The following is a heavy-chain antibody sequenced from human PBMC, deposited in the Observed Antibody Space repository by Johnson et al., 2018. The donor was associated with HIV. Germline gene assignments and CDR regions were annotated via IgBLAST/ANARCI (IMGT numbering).Heavy chain of an antibody. J-gene: IGHJ3*02. D-gene: IGHD1-26*01. CDR1: GFTFSNVW. Sequence: VQLVESGGDLVKPGESLRLSCAASGFTFSNVWMSWVRQAPGRGLEWVGHIKSKTDGGTTDYAAPVKGRFNISRDDSRNTLYLQMNSLKTEDTAVYYCTTEVMEWELQVGWTRAFDIWGQGTMVTVSS. CDR2: IKSKTDGGTT. V-gene: IGHV3-15*01. CDR3: TTEVMEWELQVGWTRAFDI.